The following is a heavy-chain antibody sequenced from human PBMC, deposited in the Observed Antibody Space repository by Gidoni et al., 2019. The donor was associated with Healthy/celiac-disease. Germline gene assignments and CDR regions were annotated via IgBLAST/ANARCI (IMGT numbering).Heavy chain of an antibody. CDR2: IYHSGST. Sequence: CSGYYWSWIRQLPGKGLEGTGEIYHSGSTNYNPSLESRVTISLNTSKNQFTLKPSSVSAAGTAVYYCARGGPVVVITPGGMDVWGQGTTVTVSS. V-gene: IGHV4-34*01. CDR3: ARGGPVVVITPGGMDV. D-gene: IGHD3-22*01. CDR1: CSGYY. J-gene: IGHJ6*02.